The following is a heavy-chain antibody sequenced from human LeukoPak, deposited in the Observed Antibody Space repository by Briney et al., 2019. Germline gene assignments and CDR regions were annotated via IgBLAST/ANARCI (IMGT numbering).Heavy chain of an antibody. CDR2: FDPEDGET. CDR3: ARETEVYDSSGYYDYYFDY. CDR1: GYTLTELS. V-gene: IGHV1-24*01. D-gene: IGHD3-22*01. Sequence: ASVKVSCKVSGYTLTELSMHWVRQAPGKGLEWMGGFDPEDGETIYAQKFQGRVTMTEDTSTDTAYMELSSLRAEDTAVYYCARETEVYDSSGYYDYYFDYWGQGTLVTVSS. J-gene: IGHJ4*02.